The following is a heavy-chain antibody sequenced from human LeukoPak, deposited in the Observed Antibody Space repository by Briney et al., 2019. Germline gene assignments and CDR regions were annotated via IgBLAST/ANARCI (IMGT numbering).Heavy chain of an antibody. CDR1: GYTFTSYY. CDR3: ARAQAQAYGSGSYYIPVISGSDY. CDR2: INPRGGST. D-gene: IGHD3-10*01. Sequence: ASVKVSCKASGYTFTSYYMHWVRQAPGQGLEWMGIINPRGGSTSYAQKFQGRVTMTRDTSTSTVYMELSSLRSEDTAVYYCARAQAQAYGSGSYYIPVISGSDYWGQGTLVTVSS. V-gene: IGHV1-46*01. J-gene: IGHJ4*02.